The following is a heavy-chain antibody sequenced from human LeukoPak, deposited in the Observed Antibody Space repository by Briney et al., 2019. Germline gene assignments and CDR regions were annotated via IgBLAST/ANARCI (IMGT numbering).Heavy chain of an antibody. CDR1: GGSFSGYY. D-gene: IGHD1-26*01. Sequence: NPSETRSLTCAVYGGSFSGYYWSWIRQPPGKGLEWTGEINHSGSTNYNPSLKSRLTISVDTSKNQFSLKLSSVTAADTAVYYCARGLMGGSYAIDAWGQGTLVTVSS. CDR3: ARGLMGGSYAIDA. J-gene: IGHJ5*02. CDR2: INHSGST. V-gene: IGHV4-34*01.